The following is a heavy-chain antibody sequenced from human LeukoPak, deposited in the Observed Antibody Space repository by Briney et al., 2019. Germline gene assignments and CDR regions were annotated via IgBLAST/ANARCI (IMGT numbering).Heavy chain of an antibody. J-gene: IGHJ6*02. D-gene: IGHD3-10*01. CDR1: GGSINSYY. Sequence: SETLSLTCTVSGGSINSYYWTWIRQPPGKGLEWIGYIYYSGSAHYNPSLNSRVTISMDTSKNHFSLKLSSVTAADTAIYYCARTSRHFYGSGSNLTPWPADMDVWGQGTKVTVSS. V-gene: IGHV4-59*01. CDR2: IYYSGSA. CDR3: ARTSRHFYGSGSNLTPWPADMDV.